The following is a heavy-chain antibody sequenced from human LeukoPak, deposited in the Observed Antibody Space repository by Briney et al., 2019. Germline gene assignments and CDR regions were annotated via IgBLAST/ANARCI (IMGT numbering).Heavy chain of an antibody. J-gene: IGHJ4*02. CDR3: ARGRPALVVITYFDY. Sequence: ASVKVSCQASGYTFPSYGISWVRPAPAQGLEWMGWINAYNSNTNYAQKLEGRVTMTTDTSTSTAYMELSSLRSEDTAVYYCARGRPALVVITYFDYWGQGTLVTVSS. D-gene: IGHD3-22*01. V-gene: IGHV1-18*01. CDR1: GYTFPSYG. CDR2: INAYNSNT.